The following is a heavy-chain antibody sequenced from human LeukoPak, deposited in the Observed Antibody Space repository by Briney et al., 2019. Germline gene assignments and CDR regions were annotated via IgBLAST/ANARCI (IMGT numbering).Heavy chain of an antibody. CDR3: ATVITPGYFDY. V-gene: IGHV4-39*05. CDR2: VYYSGNT. J-gene: IGHJ4*02. CDR1: GGSISSSSYY. Sequence: PSETPSLTCTVSGGSISSSSYYWGWIRQPPRKGLEWIGSVYYSGNTYYNPSLKSRVTISVDTSKNQFSLRLSSVTAADTAVYYCATVITPGYFDYWGQGTLVTVSS. D-gene: IGHD4-23*01.